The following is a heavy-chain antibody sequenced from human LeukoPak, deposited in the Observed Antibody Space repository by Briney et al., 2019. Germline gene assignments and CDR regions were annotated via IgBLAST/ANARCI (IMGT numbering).Heavy chain of an antibody. CDR2: ISSSGSTI. CDR3: ARSRGDFWSGYLGGV. D-gene: IGHD3-3*01. Sequence: GGSLRLSCAASGFTFSSYEMNWVRQAPGKGLEWVSYISSSGSTIYYADSVKGRFTISRDNAKNSLYLQMNSLRAEDTAVYCCARSRGDFWSGYLGGVWGKGTTVTVSS. CDR1: GFTFSSYE. V-gene: IGHV3-48*03. J-gene: IGHJ6*04.